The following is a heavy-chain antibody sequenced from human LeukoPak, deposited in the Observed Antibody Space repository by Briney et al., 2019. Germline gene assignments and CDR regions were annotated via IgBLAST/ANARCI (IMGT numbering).Heavy chain of an antibody. V-gene: IGHV1-46*01. CDR3: AREYCSGGSCQVYDY. CDR1: GYTFTSYY. D-gene: IGHD2-15*01. J-gene: IGHJ4*02. Sequence: ASVKVSCEASGYTFTSYYMHWVRQAPGQGLEWMGIINPSGGSTSYAQKFQGRVTMTRDTSTSTVYMELSSLRSEDTAVYYCAREYCSGGSCQVYDYWGQGTLVTVSS. CDR2: INPSGGST.